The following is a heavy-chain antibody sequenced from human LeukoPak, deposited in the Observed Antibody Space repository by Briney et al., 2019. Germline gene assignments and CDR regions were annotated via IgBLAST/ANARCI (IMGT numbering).Heavy chain of an antibody. CDR2: ISSNGGSS. D-gene: IGHD6-19*01. V-gene: IGHV3-64*01. J-gene: IGHJ3*02. CDR3: ARSSIAVAVVGAFDI. Sequence: PGGSLRLSCAASGFTFSNYAMHWVRQAPGKGLEYVSSISSNGGSSYYANSVKGRFTISRDNSKNTLYLQMGSLRAEDMAVYYCARSSIAVAVVGAFDIWGQGTIVTISS. CDR1: GFTFSNYA.